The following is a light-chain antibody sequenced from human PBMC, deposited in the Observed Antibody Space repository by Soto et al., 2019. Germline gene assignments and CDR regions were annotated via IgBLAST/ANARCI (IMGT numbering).Light chain of an antibody. V-gene: IGLV2-14*01. J-gene: IGLJ2*01. CDR2: DVS. CDR1: SSDVGGYDY. Sequence: QSALTQPASVSGSPGQSITISCTGTSSDVGGYDYVSWYQQHPGKAPKLIIYDVSHRPSGVSNRFSGSKSGNTASLTISGLQAEDEADYYCNSFASSSTLVVFGGGTKVTVL. CDR3: NSFASSSTLVV.